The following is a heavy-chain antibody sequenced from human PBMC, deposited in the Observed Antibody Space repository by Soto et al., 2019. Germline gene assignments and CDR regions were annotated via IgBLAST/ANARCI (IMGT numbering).Heavy chain of an antibody. CDR3: ARAGKWENPDAFDI. V-gene: IGHV3-7*01. Sequence: EVQLVESGGGLVQPGGSLRLSCAASGFTFSSYWMSWVRQAPGKGLEWVANIKQDGSEKYYVDSVKGRFTISRDNAKNSLYLQMNSLRAEDTAVYYCARAGKWENPDAFDIWGQGTMVTVSS. J-gene: IGHJ3*02. CDR1: GFTFSSYW. D-gene: IGHD1-26*01. CDR2: IKQDGSEK.